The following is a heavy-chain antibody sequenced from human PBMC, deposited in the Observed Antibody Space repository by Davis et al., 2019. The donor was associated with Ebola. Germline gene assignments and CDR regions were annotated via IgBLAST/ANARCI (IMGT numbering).Heavy chain of an antibody. CDR3: ATGEMGYQLLYTAGWFDP. CDR1: GYTFTSYY. CDR2: INPNSGGT. V-gene: IGHV1-2*02. D-gene: IGHD2-2*01. J-gene: IGHJ5*02. Sequence: AASVTVSCKASGYTFTSYYMHWVRQAPGQGLEWMGWINPNSGGTNYAQKFQGRVTMTRDTSISTAYMELSRLRSDDTAVYYCATGEMGYQLLYTAGWFDPWGLGTLVTVSS.